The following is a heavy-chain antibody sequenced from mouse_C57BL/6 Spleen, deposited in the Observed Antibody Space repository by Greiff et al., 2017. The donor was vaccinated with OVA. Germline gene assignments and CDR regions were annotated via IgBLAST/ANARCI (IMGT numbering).Heavy chain of an antibody. Sequence: VQLKESGAELVRPGASVKLSCTASGFNIKDDYMHWVKQRPEQGLEWIGWIDPENGDTEYASKFQGKATITADTSSNTAYLQLSSLTSEDTAVYYCTTRYYYGTVFFDYWGQGTTLTVSS. CDR3: TTRYYYGTVFFDY. V-gene: IGHV14-4*01. CDR2: IDPENGDT. CDR1: GFNIKDDY. J-gene: IGHJ2*01. D-gene: IGHD1-1*01.